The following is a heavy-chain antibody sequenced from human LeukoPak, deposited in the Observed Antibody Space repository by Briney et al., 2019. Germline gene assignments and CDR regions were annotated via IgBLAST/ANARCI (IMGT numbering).Heavy chain of an antibody. CDR1: GGSISSDY. V-gene: IGHV4-4*07. D-gene: IGHD7-27*01. Sequence: SETLSLTCTVSGGSISSDYWSWIRQSAGKGLEWIGRIYTSGTTNYNPSLKSRVTMSVDTSKNQFSLRLISVTAADMAVYYCARNNNWGDAGYYYYMDVWGKGTTVTVSS. J-gene: IGHJ6*03. CDR2: IYTSGTT. CDR3: ARNNNWGDAGYYYYMDV.